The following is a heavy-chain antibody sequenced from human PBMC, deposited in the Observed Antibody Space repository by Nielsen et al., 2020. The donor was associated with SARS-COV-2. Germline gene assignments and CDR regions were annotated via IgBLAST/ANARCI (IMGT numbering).Heavy chain of an antibody. CDR1: GFTFSSYG. J-gene: IGHJ6*02. D-gene: IGHD3-10*01. V-gene: IGHV3-30*18. CDR3: AKDQFRGMVRGVNYYYYGMDV. CDR2: ISYDGSNK. Sequence: GGSLRLSCAASGFTFSSYGMHWVRQAPGKGLEWVAVISYDGSNKYYADSVKGRFTISRDNSKNTLYLQMNSLRAEDTAVYYCAKDQFRGMVRGVNYYYYGMDVWGQGTTVTVSS.